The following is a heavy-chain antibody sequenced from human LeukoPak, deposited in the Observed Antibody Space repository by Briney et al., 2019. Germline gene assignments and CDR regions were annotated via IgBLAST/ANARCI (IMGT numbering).Heavy chain of an antibody. CDR2: IYYSGST. J-gene: IGHJ6*02. CDR3: ARLDSATTVGYGMDV. Sequence: PSETLSLTCTVSGGSISSSSYYWGWIRQPPGKGLEWIGSIYYSGSTYYNPSLKSRVTISVDTSKNQFSLKLSSVTAADTAVYYCARLDSATTVGYGMDVWGQGTTVTVSS. V-gene: IGHV4-39*01. D-gene: IGHD4-11*01. CDR1: GGSISSSSYY.